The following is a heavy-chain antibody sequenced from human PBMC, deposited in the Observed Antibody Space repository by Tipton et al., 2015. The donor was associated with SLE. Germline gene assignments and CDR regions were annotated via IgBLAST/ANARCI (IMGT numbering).Heavy chain of an antibody. CDR3: ARHLGYWSGGSCNDAFDI. D-gene: IGHD2-15*01. J-gene: IGHJ3*02. CDR1: GYSFTSYW. CDR2: IYPGDSDT. Sequence: QSGPEVKKPGESLKISCKGSGYSFTSYWIGWVRQTPGQGLEWMGIIYPGDSDTRYSPSVQGQVTMTADTSISTAYLQWSSLKASGTAMYYCARHLGYWSGGSCNDAFDIWGQGTMVTVSS. V-gene: IGHV5-51*01.